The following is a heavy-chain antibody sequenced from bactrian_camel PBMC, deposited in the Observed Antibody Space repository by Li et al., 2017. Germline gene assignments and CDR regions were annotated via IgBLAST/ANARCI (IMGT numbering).Heavy chain of an antibody. CDR3: AKTGDGGSWGEYDF. CDR1: GFMFANYA. D-gene: IGHD6*01. CDR2: ITVGGTHT. Sequence: QLVESGGGLVQPGGSLRLSCAASGFMFANYAMSWVRLAPGKGLEWVSIITVGGTHTYYADSVKGRFTITRDNAKNTVYLQLNSLKTEDTAMYYCAKTGDGGSWGEYDFWGQGTQVTVS. J-gene: IGHJ4*01. V-gene: IGHV3S36*01.